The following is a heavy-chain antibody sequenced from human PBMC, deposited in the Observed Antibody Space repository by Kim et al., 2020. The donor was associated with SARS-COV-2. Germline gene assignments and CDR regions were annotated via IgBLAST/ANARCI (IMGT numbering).Heavy chain of an antibody. J-gene: IGHJ3*02. V-gene: IGHV2-70*01. Sequence: KNYSTSLKTRLNISKDTSKNQVVLTMTNMDPVDTATYYCARMPVVVGAFDIWGQGTMVTVSS. CDR2: K. D-gene: IGHD3-22*01. CDR3: ARMPVVVGAFDI.